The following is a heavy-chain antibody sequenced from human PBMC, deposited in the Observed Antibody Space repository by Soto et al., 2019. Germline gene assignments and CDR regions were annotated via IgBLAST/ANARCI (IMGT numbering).Heavy chain of an antibody. CDR1: GGTFRTYA. Sequence: QVQLLQSGAEVKKPGSSVRVSCEASGGTFRTYAISWVRQAPGQGLEWMGEIIPIFGTVNYAQKFQGRVTVTAHEPATTVYMHLRSPRSADTAVYYWAKGAVAGTPTSYYYSGMDVWGQGTTVTVSS. J-gene: IGHJ6*02. D-gene: IGHD6-19*01. CDR2: IIPIFGTV. CDR3: AKGAVAGTPTSYYYSGMDV. V-gene: IGHV1-69*12.